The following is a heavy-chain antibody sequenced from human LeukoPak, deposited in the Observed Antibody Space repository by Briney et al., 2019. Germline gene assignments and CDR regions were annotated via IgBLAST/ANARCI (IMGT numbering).Heavy chain of an antibody. D-gene: IGHD5-12*01. CDR3: ARGPLRKGNWFDP. Sequence: GGSLRLSCAASGFTFSSYAMSWVRQAPGKGLEWVSAISGSGGSTYYADSVKGRFTISRDNAKNSLYLQMNSLRDEDTAVYYCARGPLRKGNWFDPWGQGTLVTVSS. V-gene: IGHV3-23*01. J-gene: IGHJ5*02. CDR2: ISGSGGST. CDR1: GFTFSSYA.